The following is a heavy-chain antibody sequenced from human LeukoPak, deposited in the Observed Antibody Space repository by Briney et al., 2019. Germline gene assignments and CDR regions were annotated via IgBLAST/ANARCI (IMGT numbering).Heavy chain of an antibody. CDR3: GGDTAVEF. CDR2: IYYSGST. V-gene: IGHV4-59*01. Sequence: SETLSLTCSVSGGSISGYYWSWIRQPPGKGLEWIGNIYYSGSTNYNPSLKSRVTISVDTSKNQFSLKLSSVTAADTAMYYCGGDTAVEFWGQGTLVTVSS. J-gene: IGHJ4*02. CDR1: GGSISGYY. D-gene: IGHD4-23*01.